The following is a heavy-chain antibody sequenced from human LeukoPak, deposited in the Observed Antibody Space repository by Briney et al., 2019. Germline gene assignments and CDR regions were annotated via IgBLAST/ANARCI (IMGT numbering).Heavy chain of an antibody. D-gene: IGHD3-10*01. CDR3: ARLRWFGELLESFDY. CDR1: GYTFTSYG. J-gene: IGHJ4*02. Sequence: ASVKVSCKASGYTFTSYGISWVRQAPGQGLEWMGWISAYNGNTNYAQKLQGRVTITTDTSTSTAYMELRSLRSDDTAVYYCARLRWFGELLESFDYWGQGTLVTVSS. V-gene: IGHV1-18*01. CDR2: ISAYNGNT.